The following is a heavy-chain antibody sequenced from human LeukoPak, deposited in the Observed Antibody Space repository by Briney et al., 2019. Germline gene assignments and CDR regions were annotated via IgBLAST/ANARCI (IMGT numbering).Heavy chain of an antibody. D-gene: IGHD2-8*01. V-gene: IGHV4-61*02. J-gene: IGHJ3*02. CDR1: GGSISSGSYY. CDR2: IYTSGST. Sequence: KSSQTLSLTCTVSGGSISSGSYYWSWIRQPAGKGLEWIGRIYTSGSTNYNPSLKSRVTMSVDTSKNQFSLKLSSVTAADTAVYYCARAGYCTNGVCYRGAFDIWGQGTMVTVSS. CDR3: ARAGYCTNGVCYRGAFDI.